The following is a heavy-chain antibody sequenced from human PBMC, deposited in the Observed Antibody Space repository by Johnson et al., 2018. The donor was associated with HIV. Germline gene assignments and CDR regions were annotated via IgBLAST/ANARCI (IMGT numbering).Heavy chain of an antibody. CDR3: AREKEKAGGRAFDI. CDR2: ITGNGGSK. Sequence: VQLVESGGGLVQPGGSLRLSCAASGFTFSSYAMRWVRPAPVKGLEWVSAITGNGGSKYYADSVKGRFTISRDDSKNTLYLQMNRLRAEETAVYYCAREKEKAGGRAFDIWGQGTMVTVSS. CDR1: GFTFSSYA. J-gene: IGHJ3*02. D-gene: IGHD6-25*01. V-gene: IGHV3-23*04.